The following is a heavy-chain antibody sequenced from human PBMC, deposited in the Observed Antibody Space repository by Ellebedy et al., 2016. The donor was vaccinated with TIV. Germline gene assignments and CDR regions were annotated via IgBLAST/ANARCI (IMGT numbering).Heavy chain of an antibody. CDR3: AKGRGGGSDSSAPRYYFDY. CDR1: GFTFSSYA. D-gene: IGHD3-22*01. Sequence: PGGSLRLSCAASGFTFSSYAMSWVRQAPGKGLEWVSPISNTGSRTYYADSVEGRFIISRDNSKKTLYLQMNSLRAEDTAVYYCAKGRGGGSDSSAPRYYFDYWGLGTLVTVSS. J-gene: IGHJ4*02. V-gene: IGHV3-23*01. CDR2: ISNTGSRT.